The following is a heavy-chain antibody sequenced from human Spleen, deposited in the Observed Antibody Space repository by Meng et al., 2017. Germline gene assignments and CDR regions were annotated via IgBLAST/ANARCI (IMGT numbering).Heavy chain of an antibody. V-gene: IGHV3-23*01. Sequence: GGSLRLSCAASGFTFSSYAMSWVRQAPGKGLEWVSAISGSGGSTYYADSVKGRFTISRDNSKNTLYLQMNSLRAKDTAVYYCAKDAVAGKHHYYYYGMDVWGQGTTVTVSS. D-gene: IGHD6-19*01. CDR3: AKDAVAGKHHYYYYGMDV. CDR2: ISGSGGST. CDR1: GFTFSSYA. J-gene: IGHJ6*02.